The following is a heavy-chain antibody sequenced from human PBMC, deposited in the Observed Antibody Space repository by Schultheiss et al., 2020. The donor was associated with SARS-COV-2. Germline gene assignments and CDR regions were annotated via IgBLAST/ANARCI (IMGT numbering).Heavy chain of an antibody. CDR1: GGSFSGYY. V-gene: IGHV4-34*01. Sequence: GSLRLSCAVYGGSFSGYYWSWIRQPPGKGLEWIGEINHSGSTNYNPSLKSRVTISVDTSKNQFSLKLSSVTAADTAVYYCARDLTRYYGMDVWGQGTTVTVSS. CDR2: INHSGST. J-gene: IGHJ6*02. D-gene: IGHD2-2*01. CDR3: ARDLTRYYGMDV.